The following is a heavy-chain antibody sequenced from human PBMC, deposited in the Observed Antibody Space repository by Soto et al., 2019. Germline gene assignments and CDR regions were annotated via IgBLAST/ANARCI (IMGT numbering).Heavy chain of an antibody. J-gene: IGHJ5*02. CDR1: GYTFTNND. CDR3: ATIHRSSTSRGSDFDP. Sequence: ASVKVPCKASGYTFTNNDVSWVRQATGQGLEWMGWMNPGSGVTTYAQKFQGRVTLTRDTSISTAYLEVRRLRSDDTAVYYCATIHRSSTSRGSDFDPWGQGTQVTVSS. CDR2: MNPGSGVT. D-gene: IGHD6-13*01. V-gene: IGHV1-2*02.